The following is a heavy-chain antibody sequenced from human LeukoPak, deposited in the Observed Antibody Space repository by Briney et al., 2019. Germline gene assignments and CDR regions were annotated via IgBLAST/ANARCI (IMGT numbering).Heavy chain of an antibody. CDR2: INAGNGNT. V-gene: IGHV1-3*01. CDR1: GYTFTSYA. CDR3: ARVNLRGGKYGTGYYGMDI. Sequence: ASVKVSCKASGYTFTSYAMHWVRQAPGQRLEWMGWINAGNGNTKYSQKFQGRVTITRDTSASTAYMELSSLRSEDTAVYYCARVNLRGGKYGTGYYGMDIWGQGTTVIVSS. D-gene: IGHD3/OR15-3a*01. J-gene: IGHJ6*02.